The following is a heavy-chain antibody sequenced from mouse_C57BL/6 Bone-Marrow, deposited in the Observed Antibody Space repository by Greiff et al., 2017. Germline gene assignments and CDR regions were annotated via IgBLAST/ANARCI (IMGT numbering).Heavy chain of an antibody. CDR1: GYTFTNYW. J-gene: IGHJ2*01. CDR3: ARRGGSYFDY. CDR2: IYPGGGYT. V-gene: IGHV1-63*01. Sequence: VQLQESGAELVRPGTSVKMSCKASGYTFTNYWIGWAKQRPGHGLEWIGDIYPGGGYTNYNEKFKGKATLTADKSSSTAYMQISSLTSEDSAIYYCARRGGSYFDYWGQGTTLTVSS.